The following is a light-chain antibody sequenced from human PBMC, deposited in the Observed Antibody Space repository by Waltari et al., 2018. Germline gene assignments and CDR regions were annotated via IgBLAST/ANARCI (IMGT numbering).Light chain of an antibody. CDR1: QSVSSN. CDR3: QQYNNWPPGT. J-gene: IGKJ1*01. CDR2: GAS. Sequence: EIVMTQSPATLSVSPGERATLSCRASQSVSSNLAWYQQKPGQAPRLLIYGASTRATGIPARFSGSGCGTEFALTISSLQSEDLAVYDCQQYNNWPPGTFGQGTKVEIK. V-gene: IGKV3-15*01.